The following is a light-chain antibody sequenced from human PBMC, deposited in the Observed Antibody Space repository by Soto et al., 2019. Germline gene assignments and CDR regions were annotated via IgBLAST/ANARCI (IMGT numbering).Light chain of an antibody. V-gene: IGKV3-15*01. CDR1: QSVSSK. J-gene: IGKJ1*01. CDR2: GAS. Sequence: EKMVKKSAGTLSLTQGERATLSCRASQSVSSKLAWYRHKPGQAPRLLIYGASTRATGIPARFSGSGSGTEFTLTICFLQSEDFAVYYCQQYNNVPQTFGQVTMVDIK. CDR3: QQYNNVPQT.